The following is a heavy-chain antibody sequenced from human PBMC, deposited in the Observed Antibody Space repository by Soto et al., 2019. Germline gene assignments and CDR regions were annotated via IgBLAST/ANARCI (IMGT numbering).Heavy chain of an antibody. Sequence: PSQTLSLTCVISGDSVSSNSAAWNWIRQSPSRGLEWLGRTYYRSKWYNDYAVSVKSRITINPDTSKNKFSLQLNSVTPEDTAVYYCARDRAWIAAAKHPGMDVWGQGTTVTVSS. CDR1: GDSVSSNSAA. J-gene: IGHJ6*02. V-gene: IGHV6-1*01. D-gene: IGHD6-13*01. CDR3: ARDRAWIAAAKHPGMDV. CDR2: TYYRSKWYN.